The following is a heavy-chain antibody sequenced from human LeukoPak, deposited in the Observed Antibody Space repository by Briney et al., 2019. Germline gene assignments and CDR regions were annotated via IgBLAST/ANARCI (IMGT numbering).Heavy chain of an antibody. CDR1: GFSLSTSGMC. V-gene: IGHV2-70*11. J-gene: IGHJ4*02. CDR2: LDGDNGK. CDR3: ARMNIAVAGTKGVLDY. Sequence: RGSGPALVKPTQTLTMTCTFSGFSLSTSGMCVSWVRQPPGKALEWLARLDGDNGKYYSTSLKTRLPISRDTSKNPVVLTVTNMDPVDTATYYCARMNIAVAGTKGVLDYWGQGALVTVSS. D-gene: IGHD6-19*01.